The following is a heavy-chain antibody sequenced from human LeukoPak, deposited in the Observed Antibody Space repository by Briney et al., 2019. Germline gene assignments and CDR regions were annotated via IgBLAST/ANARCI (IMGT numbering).Heavy chain of an antibody. J-gene: IGHJ4*02. D-gene: IGHD6-6*01. CDR1: GFPFITYN. Sequence: GGSLTLSCAVSGFPFITYNMNWVRQAPGKGLEWVSYIDSSSSTIYYADSVKGRFTISRDNAKNSLYLQMNSLRAEDTAVYYCARDGEYSSSFDYWGQGTLVTVSS. V-gene: IGHV3-48*04. CDR2: IDSSSSTI. CDR3: ARDGEYSSSFDY.